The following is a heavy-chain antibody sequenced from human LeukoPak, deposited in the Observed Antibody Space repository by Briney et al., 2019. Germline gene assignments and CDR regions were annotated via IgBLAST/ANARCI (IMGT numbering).Heavy chain of an antibody. Sequence: ASVKVSCKASGYTFTNYGIGWVRQAPGQGLEWMGWINPNSGGTNYAQKFQGRVTMTRDTSISTAYMELSRLRSDDTAVYYCARGLWRGSSSFDPWGQGTLVTVSS. CDR1: GYTFTNYG. V-gene: IGHV1-2*02. CDR3: ARGLWRGSSSFDP. J-gene: IGHJ5*02. D-gene: IGHD6-6*01. CDR2: INPNSGGT.